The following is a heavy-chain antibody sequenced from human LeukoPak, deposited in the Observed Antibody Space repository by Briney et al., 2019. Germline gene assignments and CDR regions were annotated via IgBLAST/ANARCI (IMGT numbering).Heavy chain of an antibody. V-gene: IGHV1-18*01. D-gene: IGHD1-26*01. CDR1: GHTFTSYG. CDR3: ARDGAHGPGARWVDY. J-gene: IGHJ4*02. Sequence: ASVKVSCKASGHTFTSYGISWVRQAPGQGLEWMGWISAYNGNTNYAQKLQGRVTMTTDTSTSTAYMELRSLRSDDTAVYYCARDGAHGPGARWVDYWGQGTLVTVSS. CDR2: ISAYNGNT.